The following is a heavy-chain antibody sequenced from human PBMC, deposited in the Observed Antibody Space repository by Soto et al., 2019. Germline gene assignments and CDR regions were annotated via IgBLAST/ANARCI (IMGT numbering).Heavy chain of an antibody. V-gene: IGHV4-59*01. J-gene: IGHJ4*02. CDR3: ARFGYYDSSGYYSYYFDY. D-gene: IGHD3-22*01. Sequence: SETLSLTCTVSGGSISSYYWSWIRQPPGKGLEWIGYIYYSGSTNYNPSLKSRVTISVDTSKNQFSLELSSVTAADTAVYYCARFGYYDSSGYYSYYFDYWGQGTLVTVSS. CDR2: IYYSGST. CDR1: GGSISSYY.